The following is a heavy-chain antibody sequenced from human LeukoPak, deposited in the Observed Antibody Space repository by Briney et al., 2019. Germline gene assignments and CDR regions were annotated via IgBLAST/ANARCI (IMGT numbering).Heavy chain of an antibody. J-gene: IGHJ3*02. CDR2: MYYSGSA. CDR1: GGSITDYY. V-gene: IGHV4-59*12. Sequence: PSETLSLTCTVSGGSITDYYWSWIRHSSGKGLEWIGYMYYSGSAYYSPSLKTRVTMSVDTSKNQFSLKPSSVTAADTAVYYCARDGVEMATIPAFDIWGQGTMVTVSS. CDR3: ARDGVEMATIPAFDI. D-gene: IGHD5-24*01.